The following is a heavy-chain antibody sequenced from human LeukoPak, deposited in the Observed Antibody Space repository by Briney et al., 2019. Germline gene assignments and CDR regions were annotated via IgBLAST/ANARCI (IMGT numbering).Heavy chain of an antibody. Sequence: GGSLRLSXAASGFTFSSYGMHWVRQAPGKGMEWVAFIRYDGSNEYYADSVKGRFTISRDNSKNTLYLQMNSLRAEDTAVYYCANGVAFVVVPAAIVWGQGTLVTVSS. CDR2: IRYDGSNE. CDR3: ANGVAFVVVPAAIV. CDR1: GFTFSSYG. J-gene: IGHJ4*02. D-gene: IGHD2-2*02. V-gene: IGHV3-30*02.